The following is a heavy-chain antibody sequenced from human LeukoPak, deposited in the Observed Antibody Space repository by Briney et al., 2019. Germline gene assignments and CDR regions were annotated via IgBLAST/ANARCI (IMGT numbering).Heavy chain of an antibody. D-gene: IGHD6-13*01. CDR3: ARVGSVAAAGTGGVY. CDR1: GYTFTGYY. Sequence: ASVKVSCKASGYTFTGYYMHWVRQAPGQGLEWMGWINPNSGGTNYAQKFEGRVTMTRDTSISTAYMELSRLRSDDTAVYYCARVGSVAAAGTGGVYWGQGTLDTVSS. V-gene: IGHV1-2*02. CDR2: INPNSGGT. J-gene: IGHJ4*02.